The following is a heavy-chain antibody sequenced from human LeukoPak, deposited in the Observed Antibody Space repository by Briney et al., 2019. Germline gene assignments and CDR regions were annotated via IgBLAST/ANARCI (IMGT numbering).Heavy chain of an antibody. J-gene: IGHJ4*02. Sequence: SETLSLTCTVSGGSISSSSYYWGWIRQPPGKGLEWIGSIYSSGNTYYNASLKSRVTMYIDTSKNQFYLKLSSVTAADTAMYYCAKSNGYGLIDYGGQGTLITVSS. V-gene: IGHV4-39*01. CDR1: GGSISSSSYY. CDR3: AKSNGYGLIDY. CDR2: IYSSGNT. D-gene: IGHD5-12*01.